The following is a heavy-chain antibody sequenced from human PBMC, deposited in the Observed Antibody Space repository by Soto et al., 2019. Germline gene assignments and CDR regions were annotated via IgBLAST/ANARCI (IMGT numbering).Heavy chain of an antibody. J-gene: IGHJ6*02. Sequence: PSETLSLTCTVSVGSISSYYWSWIRQPAGKGLEWIGRIYTSGSTNYNPSLKSRVTMSVDTSKNQFSLKLSSVTAADTAVYYCARDRVVVAATHHYYYGMDVWGQGTTVTVSS. V-gene: IGHV4-4*07. CDR1: VGSISSYY. CDR3: ARDRVVVAATHHYYYGMDV. D-gene: IGHD2-15*01. CDR2: IYTSGST.